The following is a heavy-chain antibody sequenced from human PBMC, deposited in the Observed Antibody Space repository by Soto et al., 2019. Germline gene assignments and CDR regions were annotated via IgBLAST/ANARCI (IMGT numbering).Heavy chain of an antibody. D-gene: IGHD5-12*01. J-gene: IGHJ4*02. V-gene: IGHV1-18*01. CDR3: ARALAVGGFDAH. Sequence: QVQLVQSGAEVKKPGASVKVSCKASGYTFTSYGISWMRQAPGQGLEWMGWISAYNGNTYYAQKLQDRVTMTTDTTTRTVYMELRSLRSDDTALYYCARALAVGGFDAHWGQGTLVTVSS. CDR1: GYTFTSYG. CDR2: ISAYNGNT.